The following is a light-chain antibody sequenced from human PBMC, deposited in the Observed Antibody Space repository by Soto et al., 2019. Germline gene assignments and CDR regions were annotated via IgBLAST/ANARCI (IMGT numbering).Light chain of an antibody. CDR3: MQATHLPHT. CDR1: QSFLHVHAATY. V-gene: IGKV2-24*01. Sequence: DIVMTQPPLSSPVTLGQPASISCRSSQSFLHVHAATYLSWLNQRPGQPPRPPIYNISNRFSGVPDRFSGSGAGTDFTLKISRVEVEDVGTYYCMQATHLPHTFGQGTKLEIK. CDR2: NIS. J-gene: IGKJ2*01.